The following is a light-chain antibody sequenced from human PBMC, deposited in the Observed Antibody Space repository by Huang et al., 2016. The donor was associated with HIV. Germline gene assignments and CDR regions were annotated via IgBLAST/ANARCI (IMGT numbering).Light chain of an antibody. V-gene: IGKV1-39*01. J-gene: IGKJ1*01. Sequence: DIQMTQSPSSLSASVGDRVTITCRASQNIGTSLHWYQQKPGQAPKLLIYATFTLQSGVPSRFGGGGSGTEFTLTINSLHPEDFATYYCQQSQSPPRTFGQGTKVEI. CDR2: ATF. CDR1: QNIGTS. CDR3: QQSQSPPRT.